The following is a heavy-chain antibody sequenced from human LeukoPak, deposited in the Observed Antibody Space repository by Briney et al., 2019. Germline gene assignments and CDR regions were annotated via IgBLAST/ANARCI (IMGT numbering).Heavy chain of an antibody. J-gene: IGHJ6*02. D-gene: IGHD2-15*01. CDR3: ARVGCTGGSCLAYNYYAMDV. CDR2: IWYDGSGK. Sequence: GGSLRLSCAASGFTFDDYGMNWVRQAPGKGLEWVAIIWYDGSGKYYAESVKGRFTISRDNSKNTMYLQVNSLRAEDTAVYYCARVGCTGGSCLAYNYYAMDVWGQGTTVTVSS. V-gene: IGHV3-33*08. CDR1: GFTFDDYG.